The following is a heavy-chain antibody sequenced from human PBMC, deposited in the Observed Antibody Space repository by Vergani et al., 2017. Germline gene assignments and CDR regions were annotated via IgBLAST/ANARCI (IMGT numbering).Heavy chain of an antibody. CDR1: GFTFSSYG. D-gene: IGHD5-18*01. CDR3: AKDRRELWLPGCDY. J-gene: IGHJ4*02. CDR2: ISYDGSNK. V-gene: IGHV3-30*18. Sequence: QVQLVESGGGVVQPGRSLRLSCAASGFTFSSYGMHWVRQAPGKGLEWVAVISYDGSNKYYADSVKGRFTISRDNSKNTLYLQMNSLRAEDTAVYYCAKDRRELWLPGCDYWGQGTLVTVSS.